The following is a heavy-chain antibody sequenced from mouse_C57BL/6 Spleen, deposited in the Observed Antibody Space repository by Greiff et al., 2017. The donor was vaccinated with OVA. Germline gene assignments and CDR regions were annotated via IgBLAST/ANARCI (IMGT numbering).Heavy chain of an antibody. CDR1: GYTFTSYG. Sequence: VQLQQSGAELARPGASVKLSCKASGYTFTSYGISWVKQRTGQGLEWIGEIYPRSGNTYYNEKFKGKATMTADKSSSTAYMELRSLTSEDSAVYFCARSNSSAWFAYWGQGTLVTVSA. D-gene: IGHD3-2*02. CDR3: ARSNSSAWFAY. J-gene: IGHJ3*01. CDR2: IYPRSGNT. V-gene: IGHV1-81*01.